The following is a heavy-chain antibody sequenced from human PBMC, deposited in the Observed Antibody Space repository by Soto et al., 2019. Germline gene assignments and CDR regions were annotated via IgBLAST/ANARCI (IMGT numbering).Heavy chain of an antibody. CDR3: ASWRVGGWGDDY. CDR1: GGTFSSYA. J-gene: IGHJ4*02. Sequence: QVQLVQSGAEVKKPGSSVKVSCKASGGTFSSYAISWVRQAPGQGLEWMGGLIPIFGTANSAQKFQGRVPIPADESPSIGYRELSSVRSEDTAVYYCASWRVGGWGDDYWGQGTLVTVSS. CDR2: LIPIFGTA. V-gene: IGHV1-69*12. D-gene: IGHD3-16*01.